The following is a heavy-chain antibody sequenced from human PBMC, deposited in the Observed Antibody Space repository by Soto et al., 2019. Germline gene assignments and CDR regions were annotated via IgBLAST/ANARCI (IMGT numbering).Heavy chain of an antibody. Sequence: GGSLRPSCAASGFTFSSYAMSWVRQAPGKGLEWVSAISCSGGRPYYADPAKGRFTISRDNSKNTLYLQMNSLRAEDTAVYYCAKEGEHSSGWANCDYWGQGTLVTVSS. J-gene: IGHJ4*02. CDR1: GFTFSSYA. CDR3: AKEGEHSSGWANCDY. D-gene: IGHD6-19*01. CDR2: ISCSGGRP. V-gene: IGHV3-23*01.